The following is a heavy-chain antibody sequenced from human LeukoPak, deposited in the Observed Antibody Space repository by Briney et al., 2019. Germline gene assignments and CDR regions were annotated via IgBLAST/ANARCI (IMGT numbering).Heavy chain of an antibody. J-gene: IGHJ6*03. CDR3: AKDLGRGHYMDV. Sequence: PGGSLRLSCAASGFTFSSYGMHWVRQAPGKGLEWVAFIRYDGSNKYYADSVKGRSTISRDNSKNTLYLQMNSLRAEDTAVYYCAKDLGRGHYMDVWGKGTTVTISS. CDR2: IRYDGSNK. V-gene: IGHV3-30*02. CDR1: GFTFSSYG.